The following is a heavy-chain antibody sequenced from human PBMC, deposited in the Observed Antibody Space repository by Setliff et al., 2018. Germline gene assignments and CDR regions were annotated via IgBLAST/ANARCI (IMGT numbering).Heavy chain of an antibody. J-gene: IGHJ6*02. CDR1: GFTFKTYE. V-gene: IGHV3-48*03. CDR3: ARRLPYFGMDV. D-gene: IGHD2-15*01. Sequence: PGGSLRLSWEASGFTFKTYEMIWVRQAPGKGLGRVSKNHTDGITIYSDSVRGRFTIFRDSAKNSLHLQMTSLSAEDSAVYYCARRLPYFGMDVWGQGTTVTVSS. CDR2: NHTDGITI.